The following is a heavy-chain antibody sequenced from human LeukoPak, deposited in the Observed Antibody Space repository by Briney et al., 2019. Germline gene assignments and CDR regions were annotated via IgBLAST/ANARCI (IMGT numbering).Heavy chain of an antibody. V-gene: IGHV4-59*01. CDR3: AREWTTVVTRDWYFDL. Sequence: SETLSLTCTVSGGSISSYYWSWIRQPPGKGLEWIGYIYYSGSTNCNPSLKSRVTISVDTSKNQFSLKLSSVTAADTAVYYCAREWTTVVTRDWYFDLWGRGTLVTVSS. CDR1: GGSISSYY. J-gene: IGHJ2*01. CDR2: IYYSGST. D-gene: IGHD4-23*01.